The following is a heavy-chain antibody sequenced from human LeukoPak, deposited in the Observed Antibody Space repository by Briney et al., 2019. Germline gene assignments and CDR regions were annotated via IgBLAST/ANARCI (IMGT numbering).Heavy chain of an antibody. Sequence: HVASVKVSCKASGYTFTSYDINWVRQATGQGLEWMGWVNPNSGNTGYAQKFQGRVTMTRNTSISTAYMELSSLRSEDTAVYYCARSRDYGDYLDYWGQGTLVTVSS. D-gene: IGHD4-17*01. CDR3: ARSRDYGDYLDY. CDR2: VNPNSGNT. V-gene: IGHV1-8*01. CDR1: GYTFTSYD. J-gene: IGHJ4*02.